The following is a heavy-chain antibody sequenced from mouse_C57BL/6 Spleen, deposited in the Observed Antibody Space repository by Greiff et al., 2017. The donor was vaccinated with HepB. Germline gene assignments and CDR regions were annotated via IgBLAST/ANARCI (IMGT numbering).Heavy chain of an antibody. CDR1: GYTFTDYN. V-gene: IGHV1-22*01. CDR2: INTNNGGT. D-gene: IGHD4-1*01. CDR3: ARDWDGYYFDY. J-gene: IGHJ2*01. Sequence: VHVKQSGPELVKPGASVKMSCKASGYTFTDYNMHWVKQSHGKSLEWIGYINTNNGGTSYNQKFKGKATFTVNKSSSTAYMEIRSLTSEDSAVYYCARDWDGYYFDYWGQGTTLTVSS.